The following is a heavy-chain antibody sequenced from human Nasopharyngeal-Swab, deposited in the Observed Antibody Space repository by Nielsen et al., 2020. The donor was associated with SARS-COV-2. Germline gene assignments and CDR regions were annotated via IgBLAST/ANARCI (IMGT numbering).Heavy chain of an antibody. D-gene: IGHD4-17*01. CDR1: GFTFSDHS. CDR2: ISGSGSTL. V-gene: IGHV3-48*02. CDR3: TRGDGALTYFDY. J-gene: IGHJ4*02. Sequence: GGSLRLSCAASGFTFSDHSMIWVRQAPGQGLEWVSYISGSGSTLYYADSVKGRITASRDNAKSSVYLQMSSLRDEDTAVYYCTRGDGALTYFDYWGQGTLVSVSS.